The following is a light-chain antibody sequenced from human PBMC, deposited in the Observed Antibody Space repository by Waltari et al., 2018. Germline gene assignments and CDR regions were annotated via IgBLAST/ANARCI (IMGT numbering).Light chain of an antibody. V-gene: IGLV2-23*02. CDR1: TSDVGSYHL. CDR3: CSYAGRGTYV. CDR2: EVF. Sequence: QSALTQPASVSGTPGQSITISCSGTTSDVGSYHLVPWYQQHPGEAPKLLICEVFKRPPDTSSRFSGAKSGSTASLTISGLQPEDEADYYCCSYAGRGTYVFGSGTKVTVL. J-gene: IGLJ1*01.